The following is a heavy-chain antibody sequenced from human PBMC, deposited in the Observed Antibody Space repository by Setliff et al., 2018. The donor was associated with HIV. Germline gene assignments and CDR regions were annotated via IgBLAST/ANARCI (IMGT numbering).Heavy chain of an antibody. CDR2: IYYSGST. CDR3: ARGYPVSYYYYLDV. Sequence: PSETLSRTCTVSGGSISSGGYSWRWIRQQPGKGLGWIGYIYYSGSTYYNPSLKSRVTISVDTSTNQFSLKLSSVTAADTAVYYCARGYPVSYYYYLDVWGKGTTVTVSS. CDR1: GGSISSGGYS. V-gene: IGHV4-31*03. D-gene: IGHD3-16*02. J-gene: IGHJ6*03.